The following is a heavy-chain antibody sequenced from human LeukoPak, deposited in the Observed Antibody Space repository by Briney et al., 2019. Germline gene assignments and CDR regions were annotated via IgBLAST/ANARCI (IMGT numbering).Heavy chain of an antibody. CDR3: ARDPQTYYAILTGFQWDY. V-gene: IGHV3-21*01. J-gene: IGHJ4*02. CDR1: GFTFSSYS. D-gene: IGHD3-9*01. Sequence: GGSLRLSCAASGFTFSSYSMNWVRQAPGKGLEWVSSISSSSSYIYYADSVKGRFTISRDNAKNSLYLQMNSLRAEDTAVYYCARDPQTYYAILTGFQWDYWGQGTLVTVSS. CDR2: ISSSSSYI.